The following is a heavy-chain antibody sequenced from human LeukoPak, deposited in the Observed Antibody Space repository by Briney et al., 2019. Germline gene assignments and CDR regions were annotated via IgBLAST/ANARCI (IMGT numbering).Heavy chain of an antibody. CDR3: ASRDPCSGGTCYALAY. J-gene: IGHJ4*02. D-gene: IGHD2-15*01. V-gene: IGHV3-30-3*01. Sequence: ETGGSLRLSCAASGFTFSSYAMHWVRQAPGKGLEWVAVISYDGSNKYYADSVKGRFTISRDNSKNTLYLQMNSLRVEDTAVYYCASRDPCSGGTCYALAYWGQGALVTVSS. CDR1: GFTFSSYA. CDR2: ISYDGSNK.